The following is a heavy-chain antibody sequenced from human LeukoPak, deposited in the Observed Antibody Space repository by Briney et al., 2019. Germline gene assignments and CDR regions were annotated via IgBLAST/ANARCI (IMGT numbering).Heavy chain of an antibody. V-gene: IGHV5-51*01. J-gene: IGHJ6*02. D-gene: IGHD2-2*01. CDR2: IYPGDSDT. Sequence: GESLQISCKGSGYSFTSYWIGWVRQMPGKGLEWMGIIYPGDSDTTYSPSFQGQVTISADKSISTAYLQWSSLKASDTAMYYCARRDGYCSSTSCYADYYYGMDVWGQGTTVTVSS. CDR3: ARRDGYCSSTSCYADYYYGMDV. CDR1: GYSFTSYW.